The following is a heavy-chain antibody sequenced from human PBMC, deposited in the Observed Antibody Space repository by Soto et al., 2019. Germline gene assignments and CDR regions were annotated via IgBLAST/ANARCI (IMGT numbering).Heavy chain of an antibody. CDR3: ARHPGIAAHFDF. J-gene: IGHJ4*02. Sequence: SETLSLTCSVSGGSISSSSHYWGWIRQSPGKGLDWIGSIYYRGSAYYNPSLKSRVTISVDTSKNQFSLKLRSVTAEDTSVYYCARHPGIAAHFDFWGKGPLVTVSS. CDR2: IYYRGSA. D-gene: IGHD6-13*01. V-gene: IGHV4-39*01. CDR1: GGSISSSSHY.